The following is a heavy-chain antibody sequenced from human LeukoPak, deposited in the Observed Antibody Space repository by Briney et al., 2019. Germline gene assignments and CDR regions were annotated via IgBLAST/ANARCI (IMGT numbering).Heavy chain of an antibody. D-gene: IGHD1-14*01. V-gene: IGHV3-9*01. J-gene: IGHJ6*02. Sequence: GGSLRLSCAASGFTFDDYAMHWVRQAPGKGLEWVSGISWNSGSIGYADSVKGRFTISRDNAKNSLYLQMNSLRAEDTAVYYCARVSREPRTYYYYGMDVWGQGTTVTVSS. CDR3: ARVSREPRTYYYYGMDV. CDR2: ISWNSGSI. CDR1: GFTFDDYA.